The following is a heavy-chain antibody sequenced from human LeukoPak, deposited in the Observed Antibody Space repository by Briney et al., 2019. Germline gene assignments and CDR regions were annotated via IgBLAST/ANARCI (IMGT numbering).Heavy chain of an antibody. Sequence: GGSLRLSCAASGFTLSSYWMNWVRQAPGKGLEWVANMKHDGSEKYYVDSVKGRFTISRDNAKNSLYLQMNSLRAEDTAVYYCARKQSRAASYYYYYYMDVWGKGTTVTVSS. V-gene: IGHV3-7*01. D-gene: IGHD2-15*01. J-gene: IGHJ6*03. CDR2: MKHDGSEK. CDR1: GFTLSSYW. CDR3: ARKQSRAASYYYYYYMDV.